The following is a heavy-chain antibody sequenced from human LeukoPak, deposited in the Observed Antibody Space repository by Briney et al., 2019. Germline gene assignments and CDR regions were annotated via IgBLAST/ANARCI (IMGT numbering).Heavy chain of an antibody. V-gene: IGHV3-48*01. CDR1: GFTFSSYS. J-gene: IGHJ4*02. CDR3: ARMDWDIVVVPAAFFDY. Sequence: GGSLRLSCAASGFTFSSYSMNWVRQAPGKGLEWVSYISCSSSTIYYADSVKGRFTISRDNAKNSLYLQMNSLRAEDTAVYYCARMDWDIVVVPAAFFDYWGQGTLVTVSS. D-gene: IGHD2-2*01. CDR2: ISCSSSTI.